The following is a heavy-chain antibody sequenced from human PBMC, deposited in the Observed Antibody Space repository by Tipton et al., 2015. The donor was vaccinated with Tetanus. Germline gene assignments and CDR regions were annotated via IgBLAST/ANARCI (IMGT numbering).Heavy chain of an antibody. D-gene: IGHD5-18*01. Sequence: LRLSCTVSGGSISSSSYYWGWIRQPPGKGLEWIGSIYYSGSTYYNTSLKSRVTISVDTSKNQFSLKLSSVTAADTAVYYCARLGSGYSYGYYFDYWGQGTLLAVTS. CDR2: IYYSGST. CDR1: GGSISSSSYY. CDR3: ARLGSGYSYGYYFDY. V-gene: IGHV4-39*01. J-gene: IGHJ4*02.